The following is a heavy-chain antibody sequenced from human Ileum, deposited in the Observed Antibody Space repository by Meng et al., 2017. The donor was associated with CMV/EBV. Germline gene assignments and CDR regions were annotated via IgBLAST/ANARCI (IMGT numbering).Heavy chain of an antibody. CDR1: GGTFSSYA. D-gene: IGHD3-9*01. Sequence: SVKVSCKASGGTFSSYAISWVRQAPGQGLEWMGGIIPILGIANYAQKFQGRVTITADNSTSTAYMELSSLRSEDTAVYYCARAHYDILTGYYGWGQGTLVTVSS. V-gene: IGHV1-69*10. CDR3: ARAHYDILTGYYG. CDR2: IIPILGIA. J-gene: IGHJ4*02.